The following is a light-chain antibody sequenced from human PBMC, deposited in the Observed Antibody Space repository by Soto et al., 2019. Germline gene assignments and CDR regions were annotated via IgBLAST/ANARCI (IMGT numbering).Light chain of an antibody. J-gene: IGKJ5*01. CDR3: QQYDYLVT. CDR1: QGISNY. Sequence: DIQMTQSPSSLSASVGDRVTITCRASQGISNYLAWYLQKPGRAPKLLIYDASNVETGVPSRFSGTGSGTHFSFSISSLQPEDFATYYCQQYDYLVTFGQGTRLEIK. V-gene: IGKV1-33*01. CDR2: DAS.